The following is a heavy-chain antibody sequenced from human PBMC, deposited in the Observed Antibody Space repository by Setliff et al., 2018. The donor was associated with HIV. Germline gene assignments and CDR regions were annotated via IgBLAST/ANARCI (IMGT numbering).Heavy chain of an antibody. Sequence: SETLSLTCTVSGGSISSGAYYWSWIRQHPGKGLEWIGYIYYSGSTYYNPYLKSRVTISVETSKEQFSLKLSSVAAADTAVYYCARVIQAPGSPYTRFDYWGQGTLVTVSS. CDR3: ARVIQAPGSPYTRFDY. J-gene: IGHJ4*02. CDR1: GGSISSGAYY. D-gene: IGHD3-16*01. CDR2: IYYSGST. V-gene: IGHV4-31*03.